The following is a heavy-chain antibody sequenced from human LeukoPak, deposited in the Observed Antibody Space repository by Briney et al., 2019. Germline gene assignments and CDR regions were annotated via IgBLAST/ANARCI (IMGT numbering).Heavy chain of an antibody. CDR3: AKAGPDRIDY. CDR2: ISYDGSNK. CDR1: GFTFSSYG. J-gene: IGHJ4*02. Sequence: GVSLRLSCAASGFTFSSYGMHWVRQAPGKGLEWVAVISYDGSNKYYADSVKGRFTISRDNSKNTLYLQMNSLRAEDTAVYYCAKAGPDRIDYWGQGTLVTVSS. V-gene: IGHV3-30*18.